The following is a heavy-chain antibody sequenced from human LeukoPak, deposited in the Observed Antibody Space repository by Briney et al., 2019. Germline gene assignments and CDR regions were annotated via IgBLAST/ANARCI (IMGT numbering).Heavy chain of an antibody. D-gene: IGHD6-19*01. Sequence: PSETLSLTCTVSGGSISSYYWSWIRPPPGKELEWIAYIHSSGTTNYNPSLKSRVTISVDTSKNQFSLKLNSVTAADTAVYYCASLTYSSGWLPFDFWGRGTLVTVSS. CDR1: GGSISSYY. V-gene: IGHV4-59*08. J-gene: IGHJ4*02. CDR2: IHSSGTT. CDR3: ASLTYSSGWLPFDF.